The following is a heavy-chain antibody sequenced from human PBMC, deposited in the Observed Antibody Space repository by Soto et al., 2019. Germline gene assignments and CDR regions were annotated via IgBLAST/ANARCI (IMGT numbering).Heavy chain of an antibody. D-gene: IGHD6-19*01. J-gene: IGHJ6*03. Sequence: GGSLRLSCAASGFTFSSYGMHWVRQAPGKGLEWVAVISYDGSNKYYADSVKGRFTISRDNSKNTLYLQMNSLRAEDTAVYYCAKSDGSGWPYYYYYYMDVWGKGTTVTVSS. CDR2: ISYDGSNK. CDR1: GFTFSSYG. V-gene: IGHV3-30*18. CDR3: AKSDGSGWPYYYYYYMDV.